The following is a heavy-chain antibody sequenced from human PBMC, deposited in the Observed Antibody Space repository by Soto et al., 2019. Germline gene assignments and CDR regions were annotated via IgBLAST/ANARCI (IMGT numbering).Heavy chain of an antibody. CDR2: INPNSGGT. V-gene: IGHV1-2*04. CDR3: ARDVYSSSSFSLGY. D-gene: IGHD6-6*01. Sequence: ASVKVSCKASGYTFTGYYMHWVRQAPGQGLEWMGWINPNSGGTNYAQKFQGWVTMTRDTSISTAYMELSRLRSDDTAVYYCARDVYSSSSFSLGYWGQGTLVTSPQ. J-gene: IGHJ4*02. CDR1: GYTFTGYY.